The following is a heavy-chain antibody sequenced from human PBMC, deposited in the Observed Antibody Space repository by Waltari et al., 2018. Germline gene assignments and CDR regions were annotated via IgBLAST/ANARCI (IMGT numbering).Heavy chain of an antibody. CDR2: ISSSSSTI. CDR3: AREGYDYIWGSYRGWFDP. Sequence: EVQLVESGGGLVQPGGSLRLSCAASGFTFSSYSMNWVRQAPGKGLEWVSYISSSSSTIYYADSVKGRFTISRDNAKNSLYLQMNSLRAEDTAVYYCAREGYDYIWGSYRGWFDPWGQGTLVTVSS. J-gene: IGHJ5*02. V-gene: IGHV3-48*04. D-gene: IGHD3-16*02. CDR1: GFTFSSYS.